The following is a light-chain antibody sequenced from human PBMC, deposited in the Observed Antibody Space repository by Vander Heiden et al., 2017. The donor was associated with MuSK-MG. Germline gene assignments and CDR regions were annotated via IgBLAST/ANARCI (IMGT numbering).Light chain of an antibody. CDR1: QSVSSY. CDR2: DAS. V-gene: IGKV3-11*01. J-gene: IGKJ2*01. Sequence: EIVLTQSPATLSLSPGERATLSCRASQSVSSYLAWYQQKPGQAPRLLIYDASNRANGIPDRFSGSGSGTDFTLTSSSREPEDFAVYYWQQRSNWYTFGQGTKLEIK. CDR3: QQRSNWYT.